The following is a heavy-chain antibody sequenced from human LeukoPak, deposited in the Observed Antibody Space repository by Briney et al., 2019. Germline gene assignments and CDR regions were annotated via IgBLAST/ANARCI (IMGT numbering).Heavy chain of an antibody. Sequence: GASVKVSCKASGYTFTCYYMHWVRQAPGQGLEWMGWINPNSGGTNYAQKFQGRVTMTRDTSISTAYMELSRLRSDDTAVYYCARAGIAAAGRVGGDYYYYYYMDVWGKGTTVTVSS. CDR1: GYTFTCYY. D-gene: IGHD6-13*01. CDR2: INPNSGGT. J-gene: IGHJ6*03. V-gene: IGHV1-2*02. CDR3: ARAGIAAAGRVGGDYYYYYYMDV.